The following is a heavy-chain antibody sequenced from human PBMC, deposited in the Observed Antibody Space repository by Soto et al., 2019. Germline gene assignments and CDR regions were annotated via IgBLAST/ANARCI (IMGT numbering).Heavy chain of an antibody. J-gene: IGHJ6*02. V-gene: IGHV1-18*01. CDR3: ARGHGVIIGAMDV. Sequence: SVKVSCKSSGYRFETYAMSWVRQAPGQGLEWMGWIRAYNTDTYYAQKFQDGVTMTTDTSTGTAYMELRSLRSDDTAVYYCARGHGVIIGAMDVWGQGTTVTAP. D-gene: IGHD3-3*01. CDR2: IRAYNTDT. CDR1: GYRFETYA.